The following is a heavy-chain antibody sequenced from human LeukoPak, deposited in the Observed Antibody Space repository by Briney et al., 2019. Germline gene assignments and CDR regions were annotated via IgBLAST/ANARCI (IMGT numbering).Heavy chain of an antibody. V-gene: IGHV3-33*06. CDR2: IWYDGSSK. J-gene: IGHJ4*02. CDR3: AKGHSSGWYPSLDY. D-gene: IGHD6-19*01. Sequence: GRSLRLSCAASGFTFSNYGMHWVRRAPGKGLEWVAVIWYDGSSKYYIDSVKGRCTISRDNSKNTLYLQLNSLRAEDTAVYYCAKGHSSGWYPSLDYWGQGTLVTVSS. CDR1: GFTFSNYG.